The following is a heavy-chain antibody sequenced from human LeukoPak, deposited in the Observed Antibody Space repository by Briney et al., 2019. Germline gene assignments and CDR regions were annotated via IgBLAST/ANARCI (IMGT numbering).Heavy chain of an antibody. Sequence: GSAVPVSCQPSGYTFTRYELKGVRPATGQGVAWMGWTNLNSGDPGQAHKLQGRITLASNHSLRTAYLELSLLNSDDTAVDYWAREGLVATTKKYYFDYWGQGTLVTVSS. J-gene: IGHJ4*02. CDR2: TNLNSGDP. V-gene: IGHV1-8*03. D-gene: IGHD5-12*01. CDR3: AREGLVATTKKYYFDY. CDR1: GYTFTRYE.